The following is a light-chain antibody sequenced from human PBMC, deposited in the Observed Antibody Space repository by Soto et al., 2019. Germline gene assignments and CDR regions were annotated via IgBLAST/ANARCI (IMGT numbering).Light chain of an antibody. CDR2: RNT. V-gene: IGLV1-47*01. CDR1: RSNIGNTY. CDR3: EAWDDSLSGHV. J-gene: IGLJ1*01. Sequence: QSVLTQPPSASGTPGQTVTISCSGSRSNIGNTYVCWYQQLPGAAPKLLIYRNTQRPSGVPDRFSGSKSGTAASLAISGLRSEDEADYFCEAWDDSLSGHVFGTGTKVTV.